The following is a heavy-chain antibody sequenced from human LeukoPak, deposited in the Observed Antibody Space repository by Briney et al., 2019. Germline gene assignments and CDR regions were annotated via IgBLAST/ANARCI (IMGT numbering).Heavy chain of an antibody. J-gene: IGHJ4*02. CDR1: GFTFDDYA. CDR2: ISWDGGST. CDR3: ATLAYGSGSYYKGDY. V-gene: IGHV3-43D*03. Sequence: GGSLRLSCAASGFTFDDYAMHRVRQAPGKGLEWVSLISWDGGSTYYADSVKGRFTISRDNSKNSLYLQMNSLRAEDTALYYCATLAYGSGSYYKGDYWGQGTLVTVSS. D-gene: IGHD3-10*01.